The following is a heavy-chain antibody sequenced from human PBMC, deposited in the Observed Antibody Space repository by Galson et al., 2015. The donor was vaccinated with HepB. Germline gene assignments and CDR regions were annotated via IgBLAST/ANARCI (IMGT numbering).Heavy chain of an antibody. CDR3: ARMGYSYGFVDYYGMDV. Sequence: PALVKPTPTLTLTCTFSGFSLSTSGMCVSWIRQPPGKALEWLALIDWDDDKYYSTSLKTRLTISKDTSKNQVVLTMTNMDPVDTATYYCARMGYSYGFVDYYGMDVWGQGTTVTVSS. D-gene: IGHD5-18*01. CDR2: IDWDDDK. CDR1: GFSLSTSGMC. V-gene: IGHV2-70*13. J-gene: IGHJ6*02.